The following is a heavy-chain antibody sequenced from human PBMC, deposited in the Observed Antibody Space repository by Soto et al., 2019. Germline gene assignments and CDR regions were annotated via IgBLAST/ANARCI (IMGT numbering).Heavy chain of an antibody. Sequence: ASVKVSCKASGYTFTGYYMHWVRQAPGQGLEWMGWINPNSGGTNYAQKFQGRVTMTRDTSISTAYMELSRLRPDDTAVYYCARDQGITIFGVVIEKSDAFDIWGQGTMVTVSS. D-gene: IGHD3-3*01. CDR1: GYTFTGYY. J-gene: IGHJ3*02. CDR3: ARDQGITIFGVVIEKSDAFDI. V-gene: IGHV1-2*02. CDR2: INPNSGGT.